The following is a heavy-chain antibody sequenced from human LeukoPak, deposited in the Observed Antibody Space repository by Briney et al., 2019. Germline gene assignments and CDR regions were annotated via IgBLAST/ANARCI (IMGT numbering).Heavy chain of an antibody. D-gene: IGHD1-26*01. J-gene: IGHJ4*02. CDR2: IYHSGSA. V-gene: IGHV4-38-2*01. CDR3: ARRGRSYSSNPSPHHFDY. Sequence: PSETLSLTCAVSGYSISSGYQWAWIRQSPGKGLEWIGSIYHSGSAHYNPSLKSRVTISVETSKNQFSLKMYSVTAADTAVYYCARRGRSYSSNPSPHHFDYWGQGTLVTVSS. CDR1: GYSISSGYQ.